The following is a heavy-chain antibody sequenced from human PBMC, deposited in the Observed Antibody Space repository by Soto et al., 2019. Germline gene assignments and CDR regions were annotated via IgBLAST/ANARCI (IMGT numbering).Heavy chain of an antibody. J-gene: IGHJ4*02. D-gene: IGHD4-4*01. CDR1: RFTFSDYG. CDR2: ISHGATRK. CDR3: AKDWVGGSNRYQLDY. V-gene: IGHV3-30*18. Sequence: GWSLRLSCAASRFTFSDYGMHWVRQAPGKGLEWVAGISHGATRKSYSDSVKGRFIISRDNSRKMLHLQLNSLRREDTAVYYCAKDWVGGSNRYQLDYWGRGTLVTVSS.